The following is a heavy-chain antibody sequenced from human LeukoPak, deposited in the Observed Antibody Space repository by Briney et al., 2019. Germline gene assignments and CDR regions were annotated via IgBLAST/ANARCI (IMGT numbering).Heavy chain of an antibody. V-gene: IGHV1-18*01. CDR2: ISAYNGNT. Sequence: GASVKVSCKASVYTFTSYGISWVRQAPGQGLEWMGWISAYNGNTNYAQKLQGRVTMTTDTSTSTAYMELRSLRSDDTAVYYCASGQAATTRPNFDYWDQGTLVTVSS. CDR1: VYTFTSYG. CDR3: ASGQAATTRPNFDY. J-gene: IGHJ4*02. D-gene: IGHD2-15*01.